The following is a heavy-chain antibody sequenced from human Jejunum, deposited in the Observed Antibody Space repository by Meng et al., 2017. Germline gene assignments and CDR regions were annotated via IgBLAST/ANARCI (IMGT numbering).Heavy chain of an antibody. V-gene: IGHV3-23*01. J-gene: IGHJ1*01. CDR2: ISGGGDSA. Sequence: VQPGGFLRLSCAASGFSFNNYAMSWVRQAPGKGLEWVSTISGGGDSAYYAESVKGRFTISRDNSKNTLYLQMNSLRADDTAVYYCAKGDGSSWRTYFQYWGQGTLVTVSS. CDR3: AKGDGSSWRTYFQY. CDR1: GFSFNNYA. D-gene: IGHD6-13*01.